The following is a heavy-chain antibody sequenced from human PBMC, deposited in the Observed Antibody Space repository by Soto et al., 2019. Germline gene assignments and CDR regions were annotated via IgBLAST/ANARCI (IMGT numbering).Heavy chain of an antibody. CDR1: GGSFSNFG. Sequence: SVKVSCKASGGSFSNFGISCVRQAPGQGLEWMGGIVPDFGRPHYAQRFRGRLTLTADESTSTGYMELISLRSDDPAVYYCARTTEVPNSRRSRYFFDYWGQGSLVTVSS. CDR2: IVPDFGRP. J-gene: IGHJ4*02. CDR3: ARTTEVPNSRRSRYFFDY. V-gene: IGHV1-69*13. D-gene: IGHD4-17*01.